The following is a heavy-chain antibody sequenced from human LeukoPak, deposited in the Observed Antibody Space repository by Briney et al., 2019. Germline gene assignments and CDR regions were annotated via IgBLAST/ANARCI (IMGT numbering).Heavy chain of an antibody. J-gene: IGHJ4*02. CDR2: ISGSGGST. CDR1: GFTFSSYA. Sequence: GGSLRLSCAASGFTFSSYAMSWVRQAPGKGLEWVSAISGSGGSTYYADSVKGRFTISRDNSKNTLYLQMNGLRAEDTAVYYCAKDGSYYDFWSGEDWGQGTLVTVSS. D-gene: IGHD3-3*01. V-gene: IGHV3-23*01. CDR3: AKDGSYYDFWSGED.